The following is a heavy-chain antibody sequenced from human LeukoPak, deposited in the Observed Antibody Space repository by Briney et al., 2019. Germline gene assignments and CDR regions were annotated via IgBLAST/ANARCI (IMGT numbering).Heavy chain of an antibody. J-gene: IGHJ4*02. D-gene: IGHD1-26*01. CDR2: IYYNGDT. CDR3: ASGTYFYFDY. CDR1: LRALSRYY. Sequence: SEALSLTCPVSLRALSRYYWSCIRQPRSKGLEWIGYIYYNGDTNCSPSIKSRVTISVDTSKNQCSLKLSSVIAADTAVYYCASGTYFYFDYWGQGTLVTVSS. V-gene: IGHV4-59*08.